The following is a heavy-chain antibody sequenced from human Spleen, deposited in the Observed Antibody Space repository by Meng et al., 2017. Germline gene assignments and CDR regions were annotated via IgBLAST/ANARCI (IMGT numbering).Heavy chain of an antibody. Sequence: GESLKISCAASGFTVSSNEMRWVRQTPGKGLNCLSNLSSSGWTTNNADAVKGRFTVSRDSAKSSLYLQMNSLRAEDTAVYYCAREQITVVTRYFDLWGRGTLVTVSS. CDR1: GFTVSSNE. CDR3: AREQITVVTRYFDL. CDR2: LSSSGWTT. D-gene: IGHD4-23*01. J-gene: IGHJ2*01. V-gene: IGHV3-48*03.